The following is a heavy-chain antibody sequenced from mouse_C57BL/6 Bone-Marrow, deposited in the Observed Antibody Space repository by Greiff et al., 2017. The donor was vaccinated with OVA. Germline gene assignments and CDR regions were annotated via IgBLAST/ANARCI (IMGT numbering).Heavy chain of an antibody. D-gene: IGHD2-12*01. CDR3: ARKYYTPGYFDV. V-gene: IGHV5-17*01. Sequence: EVMLVESGGGLVKPGGSLKLSCAASGFTFSDYGMHWVRQAPEKGLEWVAYISSGSSTIYYADTVKGRFTISRDNAKNTLFLQMTSLRSEDTAMYYCARKYYTPGYFDVWGTGTTVTVSS. CDR1: GFTFSDYG. CDR2: ISSGSSTI. J-gene: IGHJ1*03.